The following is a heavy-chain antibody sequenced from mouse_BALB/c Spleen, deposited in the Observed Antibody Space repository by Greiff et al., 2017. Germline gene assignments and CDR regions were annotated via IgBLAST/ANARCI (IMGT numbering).Heavy chain of an antibody. CDR2: ISSGGST. Sequence: EVQGVESGGGLVKPGGSLKLSCAASGFTFSSYAMSWVRQTPEKRLEWVASISSGGSTYYPDSVKGRFTISRDNARNILYLQMSSLRSEDTAMYYCARVWGGYYFDYWGQGTTLTVSS. CDR3: ARVWGGYYFDY. J-gene: IGHJ2*01. V-gene: IGHV5-6-5*01. CDR1: GFTFSSYA.